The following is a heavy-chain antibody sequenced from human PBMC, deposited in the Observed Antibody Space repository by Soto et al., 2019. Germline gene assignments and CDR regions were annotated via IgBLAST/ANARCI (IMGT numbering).Heavy chain of an antibody. CDR3: ARGANWGYRFDS. V-gene: IGHV1-69*06. J-gene: IGHJ4*02. CDR2: LIPLFGTT. CDR1: GGTFSGHA. D-gene: IGHD7-27*01. Sequence: QVQLVQSGAEVKKTGSSVKVSCEASGGTFSGHAISWVRQAPGQGPEWMGGLIPLFGTTQHAQRFQGRLTITADKSTTTAYMELTSLRFEDTAIYYCARGANWGYRFDSWGQGTLVTVSS.